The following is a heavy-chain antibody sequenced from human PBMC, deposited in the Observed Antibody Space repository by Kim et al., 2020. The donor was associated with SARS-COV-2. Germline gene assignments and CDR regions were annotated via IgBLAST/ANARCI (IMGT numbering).Heavy chain of an antibody. D-gene: IGHD1-26*01. V-gene: IGHV3-21*01. J-gene: IGHJ4*02. CDR1: GFTFSSYS. CDR2: ISSSSSYI. Sequence: GGSLRLSCAASGFTFSSYSMNWVRQAPGKWLEWVSSISSSSSYIYYADSVKGRFTISRDTAKNSLYLQMNSLIAEDTAVYYCARDPSGRYFDYWGQGTLVTVSS. CDR3: ARDPSGRYFDY.